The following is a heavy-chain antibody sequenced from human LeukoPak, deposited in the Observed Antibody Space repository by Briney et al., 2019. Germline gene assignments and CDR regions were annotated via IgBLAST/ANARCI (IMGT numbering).Heavy chain of an antibody. CDR3: ARGRRSMVRGVIYY. CDR2: MNPSSGNT. Sequence: ASVKVSCKASGYTFTSYDINWVRQATGQGLEWMGWMNPSSGNTGYAQKFQGRVTMTRNTSISTAYMELSSLRSEDTAVYYCARGRRSMVRGVIYYWGQGTLVTVSS. V-gene: IGHV1-8*01. D-gene: IGHD3-10*01. J-gene: IGHJ4*02. CDR1: GYTFTSYD.